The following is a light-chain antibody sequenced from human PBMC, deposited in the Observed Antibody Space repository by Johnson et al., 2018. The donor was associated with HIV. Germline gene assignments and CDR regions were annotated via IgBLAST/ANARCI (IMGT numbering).Light chain of an antibody. J-gene: IGLJ1*01. CDR2: DNN. CDR1: SSHIGNNY. V-gene: IGLV1-51*01. Sequence: QSVFTQPPSVSAAPGQKVTISCSGSSSHIGNNYVSWYQQLPGTAPKLLIYDNNKRPSGIPDRFSGSQSGTSATLGITGLQTGYEADYYCVTWDNSLSAYVFGTGTTLTVV. CDR3: VTWDNSLSAYV.